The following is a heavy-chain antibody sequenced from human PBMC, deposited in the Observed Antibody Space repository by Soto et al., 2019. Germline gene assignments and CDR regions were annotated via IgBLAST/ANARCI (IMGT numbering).Heavy chain of an antibody. V-gene: IGHV1-3*01. CDR1: GYTFTSYA. CDR2: INAGNGNT. CDR3: ARDYKLRFLEWLFGY. Sequence: ASEKVSCKASGYTFTSYAMHWVRQAPGQRLEWMGWINAGNGNTRYSQKFQGRVTITRDTSASTAYMELSSLRSEDTAVYYCARDYKLRFLEWLFGYWGQGTLVTVSS. D-gene: IGHD3-3*01. J-gene: IGHJ4*02.